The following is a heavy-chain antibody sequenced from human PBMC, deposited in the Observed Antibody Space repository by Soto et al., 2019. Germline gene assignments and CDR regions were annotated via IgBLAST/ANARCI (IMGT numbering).Heavy chain of an antibody. CDR1: GFTFDNYA. CDR3: AKDMSGYPPYYFDY. J-gene: IGHJ4*02. CDR2: LNWNSGDI. V-gene: IGHV3-9*01. D-gene: IGHD3-3*01. Sequence: GGSLRLSCAASGFTFDNYAMHWVRQAPGKGLEWVSGLNWNSGDIGYADSVKGRFTISRDNAENSLSLQMNSLRAEDTAFYYCAKDMSGYPPYYFDYWGQGTLVTVSS.